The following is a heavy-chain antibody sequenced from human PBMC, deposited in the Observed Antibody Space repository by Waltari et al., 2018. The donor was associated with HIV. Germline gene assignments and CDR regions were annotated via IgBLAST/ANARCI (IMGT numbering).Heavy chain of an antibody. CDR3: ARSSSLNSPNFDY. Sequence: QLQLPESGPGLVQPSETLSLTCPVSGDSLRITTYSRGSPRQPPGKGAEWIGNIYYSATTYYNPSLKSRITISVDMAKNHFSLKLSSVTAADTAVYYCARSSSLNSPNFDYWGQGTVVTVSP. V-gene: IGHV4-39*02. J-gene: IGHJ4*02. D-gene: IGHD3-16*02. CDR1: GDSLRITTYS. CDR2: IYYSATT.